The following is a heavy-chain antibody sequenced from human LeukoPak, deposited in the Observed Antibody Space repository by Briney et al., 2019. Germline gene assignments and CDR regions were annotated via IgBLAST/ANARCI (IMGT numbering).Heavy chain of an antibody. CDR2: INQDGSQK. D-gene: IGHD2-21*02. J-gene: IGHJ3*01. Sequence: GGSLRLSCAASGFTFSIYWMSWVRQAPGKGLEWVANINQDGSQKYYVDSVKGRFTISRDNAKNSFFLQMSSLRAEDTSVYYCVAGDWGGGVFDLWGGGTMVTVFS. V-gene: IGHV3-7*01. CDR1: GFTFSIYW. CDR3: VAGDWGGGVFDL.